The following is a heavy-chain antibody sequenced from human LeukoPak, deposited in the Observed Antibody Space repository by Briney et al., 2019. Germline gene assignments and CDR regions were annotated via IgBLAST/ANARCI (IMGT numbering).Heavy chain of an antibody. CDR3: AKPPEVGATVGYFDY. Sequence: PGGTLRLSCAASGFTFSGYGMHWVRQAPGKGLEWVALISFDGSNQYYADSVKGRFTISRDNSKNTLYLQMSSLRPDDTAVYYCAKPPEVGATVGYFDYWGQGTLVTVSS. D-gene: IGHD1-26*01. CDR1: GFTFSGYG. CDR2: ISFDGSNQ. V-gene: IGHV3-30*18. J-gene: IGHJ4*02.